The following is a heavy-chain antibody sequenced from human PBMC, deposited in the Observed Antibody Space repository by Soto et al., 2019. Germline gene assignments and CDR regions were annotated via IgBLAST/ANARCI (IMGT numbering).Heavy chain of an antibody. J-gene: IGHJ6*02. Sequence: SGPTLVNPTQTLTLTCTFSGFSLNTREVGVDWIRQHPGKGPEWIGYIYYSGSTYYNPSLKGRVTISVDTSKNQFSLKLSSVTAADTAVYYCASVRGGYYYAMDVWGQGT. CDR1: GFSLNTREVG. CDR3: ASVRGGYYYAMDV. V-gene: IGHV4-31*03. D-gene: IGHD3-10*02. CDR2: IYYSGST.